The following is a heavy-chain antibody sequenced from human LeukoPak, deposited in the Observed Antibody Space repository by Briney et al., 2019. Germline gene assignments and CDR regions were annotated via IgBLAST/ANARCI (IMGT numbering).Heavy chain of an antibody. J-gene: IGHJ4*02. CDR3: AREDGDRSTSDYFDY. Sequence: SVKASCKASEGTFSSYAISWVRQAPGQRREWMGRIIPIFGIANYAQKFQGRVTITADKSTSTAYMELSSLRSEDTAVYYCAREDGDRSTSDYFDYWGQGTLVTVSS. D-gene: IGHD4-17*01. V-gene: IGHV1-69*04. CDR2: IIPIFGIA. CDR1: EGTFSSYA.